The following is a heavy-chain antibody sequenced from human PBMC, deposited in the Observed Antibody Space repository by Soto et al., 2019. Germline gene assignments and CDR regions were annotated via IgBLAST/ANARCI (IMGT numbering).Heavy chain of an antibody. CDR2: INTDGGDT. D-gene: IGHD4-17*01. Sequence: GESLKISCAASGFTFSDYWMHWVRQPPGKGLVWVSAINTDGGDTRYADSVKGRFTVSRDNAKNMLYLQLTSLKVEDTAVYYCARDFKDLRWGQGTLVTVSS. J-gene: IGHJ4*02. V-gene: IGHV3-74*01. CDR3: ARDFKDLR. CDR1: GFTFSDYW.